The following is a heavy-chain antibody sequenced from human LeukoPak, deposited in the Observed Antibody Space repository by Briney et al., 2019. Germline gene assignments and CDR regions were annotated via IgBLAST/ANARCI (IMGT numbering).Heavy chain of an antibody. D-gene: IGHD3-22*01. CDR3: AREQGATDYYDTTGYYPPFFDS. Sequence: TGGSLRLSCEASGFTFSNYYMSWIRQAPGKGPEWLSYITGSGSSMYYADSVKGRFTISRDNARNSLYLHMNSLRAEDTAVYYCAREQGATDYYDTTGYYPPFFDSWGQGTLVTVSS. V-gene: IGHV3-11*04. CDR2: ITGSGSSM. J-gene: IGHJ4*02. CDR1: GFTFSNYY.